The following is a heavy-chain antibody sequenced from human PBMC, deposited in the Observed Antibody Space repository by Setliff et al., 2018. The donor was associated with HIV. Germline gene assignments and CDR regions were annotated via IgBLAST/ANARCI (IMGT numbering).Heavy chain of an antibody. Sequence: PGGSLRLSCAASGFSVSTYGMNWVRQAPGKGLEWVANIEKEGSEKYYADSVKGRFTISRDNAKDSLYLQMKSLRAEDTAVYYCATRPPTDYWGQGTLVTVSS. CDR3: ATRPPTDY. CDR2: IEKEGSEK. CDR1: GFSVSTYG. V-gene: IGHV3-7*01. J-gene: IGHJ4*02.